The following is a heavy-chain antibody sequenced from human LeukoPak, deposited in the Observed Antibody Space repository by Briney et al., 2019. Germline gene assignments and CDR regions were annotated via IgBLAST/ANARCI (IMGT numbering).Heavy chain of an antibody. J-gene: IGHJ4*02. CDR1: GYTFTSYG. Sequence: ASVKVSCKASGYTFTSYGISWVRQAPGQGLEWMGWISAYNGNTHYAQKLQGRVTMTTDTSTSTAYMELRSLRSDDTAVVYCARGTGTYFQHYFDYWGQGTLVTVSS. D-gene: IGHD1-26*01. CDR2: ISAYNGNT. CDR3: ARGTGTYFQHYFDY. V-gene: IGHV1-18*01.